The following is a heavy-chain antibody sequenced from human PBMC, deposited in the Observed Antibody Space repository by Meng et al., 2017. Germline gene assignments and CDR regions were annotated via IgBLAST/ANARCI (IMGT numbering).Heavy chain of an antibody. D-gene: IGHD2-2*01. CDR2: MNPNSGNT. Sequence: ASVKVSCKASGYTFTSYDINWVRQATGQGLEWMGWMNPNSGNTGYAQKFQGRVTITRNTSISTAYMELSSLRSEDTAVYYCARTGYCSSTSCYGPRDYYYYYGMAVWGQGTTVTGAS. CDR1: GYTFTSYD. V-gene: IGHV1-8*03. CDR3: ARTGYCSSTSCYGPRDYYYYYGMAV. J-gene: IGHJ6*01.